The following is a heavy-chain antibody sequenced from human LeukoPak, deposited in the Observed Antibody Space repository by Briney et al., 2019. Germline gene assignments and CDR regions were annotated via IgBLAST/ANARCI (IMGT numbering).Heavy chain of an antibody. CDR2: IYYSGST. Sequence: TSETLSLTCTVSGGSVSSGSYYWSWIRQPPGKGLEWIGYIYYSGSTNYNPSLKSRVTISVDTSKNQFSLKLSSVTAADTAVYYCARDRNGNWFDPWGQGTLVTVSS. CDR3: ARDRNGNWFDP. CDR1: GGSVSSGSYY. D-gene: IGHD1-14*01. J-gene: IGHJ5*02. V-gene: IGHV4-61*01.